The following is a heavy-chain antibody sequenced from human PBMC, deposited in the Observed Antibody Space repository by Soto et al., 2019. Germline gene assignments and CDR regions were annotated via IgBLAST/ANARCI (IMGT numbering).Heavy chain of an antibody. CDR2: IYPGDSDS. CDR3: AKHEGYCSTTACANFDS. CDR1: GFTFTSYW. V-gene: IGHV5-51*01. D-gene: IGHD2-2*01. J-gene: IGHJ4*02. Sequence: GEALKISCMGSGFTFTSYWIAWCLQMPGKGLEWMGIIYPGDSDSSYSPSFQGQVTISADKSINTAYLHWSSLKASDTATYYWAKHEGYCSTTACANFDSLGQGSLVTV.